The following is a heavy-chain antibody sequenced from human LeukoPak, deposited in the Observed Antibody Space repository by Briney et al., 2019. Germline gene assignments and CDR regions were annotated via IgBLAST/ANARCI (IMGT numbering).Heavy chain of an antibody. D-gene: IGHD3-22*01. CDR3: AKDPTHFRVWDNYDNTRLNY. V-gene: IGHV3-53*05. CDR2: IYSGGST. J-gene: IGHJ4*02. Sequence: GGSLRLSCAASGFTVSSNYMTWVRQAPGKGLEWVSVIYSGGSTYYADSVKGRFTIYRDNSKNTVYLQMNSLRAEDTAVYYCAKDPTHFRVWDNYDNTRLNYWGQGTLVTVSS. CDR1: GFTVSSNY.